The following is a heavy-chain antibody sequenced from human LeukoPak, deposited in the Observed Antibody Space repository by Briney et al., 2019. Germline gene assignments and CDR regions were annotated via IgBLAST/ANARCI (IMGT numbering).Heavy chain of an antibody. Sequence: PSETLSLTCAVYGGSFSGYYWSWIRQPPGKGLEWIGEINHSGSTNYNPSLKSRVTISVDTSKNQFSLKLSSVTAADTAVYYCARAYCSSTSCYLPPRADPTFDYWGQGTLVTVSS. CDR1: GGSFSGYY. D-gene: IGHD2-2*01. CDR3: ARAYCSSTSCYLPPRADPTFDY. CDR2: INHSGST. J-gene: IGHJ4*02. V-gene: IGHV4-34*01.